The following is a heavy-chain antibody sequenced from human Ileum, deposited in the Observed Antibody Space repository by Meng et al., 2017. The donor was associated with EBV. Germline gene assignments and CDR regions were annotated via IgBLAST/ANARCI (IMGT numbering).Heavy chain of an antibody. J-gene: IGHJ4*02. CDR1: GDSVTSNSAA. CDR3: ARDSSSSAYSPFDY. CDR2: TYYRSKWYN. Sequence: QDQWYAAGPRLVKTTQNRSLTYSIPGDSVTSNSAAWNWIRQSPSRGLEWLGRTYYRSKWYNDYAVSVKSRLPINPDTSKHQFSLQLNSVTPEDTAVYYCARDSSSSAYSPFDYWGQGTLVTVSS. D-gene: IGHD3-22*01. V-gene: IGHV6-1*01.